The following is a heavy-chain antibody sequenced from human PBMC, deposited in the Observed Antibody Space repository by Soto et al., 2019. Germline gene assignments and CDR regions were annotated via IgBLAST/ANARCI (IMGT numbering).Heavy chain of an antibody. Sequence: ASVKVSCKASGYTFTSYAMHWVRQAPGQRLEWMGWINAGNGNTKYSQKFQGRVTITRDTSASTAYMELSSLRSEDTAVYYCARDQAYSSGWTHYYYYYYGMDVWGQGTTVTVSS. V-gene: IGHV1-3*01. CDR3: ARDQAYSSGWTHYYYYYYGMDV. CDR2: INAGNGNT. D-gene: IGHD6-19*01. CDR1: GYTFTSYA. J-gene: IGHJ6*02.